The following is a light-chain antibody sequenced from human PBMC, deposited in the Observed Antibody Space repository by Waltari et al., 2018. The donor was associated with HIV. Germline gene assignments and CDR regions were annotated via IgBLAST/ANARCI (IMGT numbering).Light chain of an antibody. V-gene: IGLV2-14*01. Sequence: QSALTQPASVSGSPGPSITLSCTGTSSDVGGYHYVSCFQQHPGKAPKLMIYEVSNRPSGVSNRFSGSKSGNTASLTISGLQAEDEADYYCSSYTTSSTLVFGGGTKLTV. CDR1: SSDVGGYHY. CDR3: SSYTTSSTLV. CDR2: EVS. J-gene: IGLJ3*02.